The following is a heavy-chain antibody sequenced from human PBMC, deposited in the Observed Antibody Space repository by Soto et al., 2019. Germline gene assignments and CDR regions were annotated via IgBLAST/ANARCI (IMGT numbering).Heavy chain of an antibody. J-gene: IGHJ6*03. CDR3: ARHGVVQAAMFTNYYYYMDV. CDR1: GGSISSSSYY. V-gene: IGHV4-39*01. Sequence: PSETLSLTCTVSGGSISSSSYYWGWIRQPPGKGLEWIGSIYYSGSTYYNPSLKSRVTISVDTSKNQFSLKLSSVTAADTAVYYCARHGVVQAAMFTNYYYYMDVWGKGTTVTVSS. CDR2: IYYSGST. D-gene: IGHD2-2*01.